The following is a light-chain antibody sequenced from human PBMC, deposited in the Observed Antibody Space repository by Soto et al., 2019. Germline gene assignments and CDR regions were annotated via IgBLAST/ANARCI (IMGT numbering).Light chain of an antibody. J-gene: IGLJ1*01. V-gene: IGLV2-14*01. CDR2: DVS. CDR3: SSYTSSSTLPYV. Sequence: SVLPQPASVSGSPGQSITISCPGTSSDVGGYNYVSWYQQHPGKAPKLMIYDVSNRPSGVSNRFSGSKSGNTASLTISGLQAEDEADYYCSSYTSSSTLPYVFGTGTKV. CDR1: SSDVGGYNY.